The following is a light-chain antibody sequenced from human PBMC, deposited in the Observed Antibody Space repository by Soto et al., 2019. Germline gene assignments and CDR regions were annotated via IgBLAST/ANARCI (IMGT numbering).Light chain of an antibody. J-gene: IGLJ1*01. CDR2: VHSDGSH. V-gene: IGLV4-69*01. CDR1: SGHSTYA. CDR3: QTWCTGALYV. Sequence: QLVLTQSPSASASLGASVRLTCTLSSGHSTYAIAWHQLHPDKGPRFLMRVHSDGSHTKGDGIPDRFSGSSSGAERYLTISSLQSEDEAGDYCQTWCTGALYVFGPGTKVTVL.